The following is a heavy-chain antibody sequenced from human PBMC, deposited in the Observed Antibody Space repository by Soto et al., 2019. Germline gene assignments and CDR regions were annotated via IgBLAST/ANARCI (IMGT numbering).Heavy chain of an antibody. CDR3: AKGAHTNVGWPYYFES. V-gene: IGHV3-48*02. D-gene: IGHD6-19*01. CDR2: SSPRGDTI. J-gene: IGHJ4*02. Sequence: GGSLRLSCVASGFSLANYPMNWVRQTPGKGLEWISYSSPRGDTIYYADSVEGRFTISRDNARNSLSLHMSSLRDEDSAFYYCAKGAHTNVGWPYYFESWGQGVPVTVS. CDR1: GFSLANYP.